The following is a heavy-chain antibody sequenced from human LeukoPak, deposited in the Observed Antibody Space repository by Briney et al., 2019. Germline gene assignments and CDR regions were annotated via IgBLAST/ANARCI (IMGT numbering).Heavy chain of an antibody. Sequence: PSETLSLTCTASGDSFSRRSSYWGWLRQPPGKGLEWIGSISYSGSTSYNPSLKSRVTISVDTSKSQFSLKPTSVTAADTAVYYCAGDGDTINWFFYWGQGTLVTVSS. CDR3: AGDGDTINWFFY. D-gene: IGHD3-10*01. CDR2: ISYSGST. J-gene: IGHJ4*02. CDR1: GDSFSRRSSY. V-gene: IGHV4-39*07.